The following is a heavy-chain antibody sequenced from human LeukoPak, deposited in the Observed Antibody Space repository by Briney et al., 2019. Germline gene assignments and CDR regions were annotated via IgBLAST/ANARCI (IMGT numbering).Heavy chain of an antibody. CDR2: ISYDGSNK. Sequence: GGFLRLSCAASGFTFSSYGMHWARQAPGKGLEWVAVISYDGSNKYYADSVRGRFTISRDNSKNTLYLQMNSLRAEDTAVYYCAKPSYGSGSLSNFDYWGQGTLVTVSS. V-gene: IGHV3-30*18. CDR3: AKPSYGSGSLSNFDY. CDR1: GFTFSSYG. D-gene: IGHD3-10*01. J-gene: IGHJ4*02.